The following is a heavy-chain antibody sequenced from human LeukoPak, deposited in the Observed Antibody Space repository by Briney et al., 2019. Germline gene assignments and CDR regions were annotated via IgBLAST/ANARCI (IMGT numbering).Heavy chain of an antibody. V-gene: IGHV1-18*01. CDR1: GYTFTSYG. D-gene: IGHD6-19*01. Sequence: GASVKVSCKASGYTFTSYGISWVRQAPGQGLEWMGWISAYNGNTNYAQKLQGRVTMTTNTSTSTAYMELRSLRSDDTAVYYCARVKNGQWLVPHHFDYWGQGTLVTVSS. CDR3: ARVKNGQWLVPHHFDY. J-gene: IGHJ4*02. CDR2: ISAYNGNT.